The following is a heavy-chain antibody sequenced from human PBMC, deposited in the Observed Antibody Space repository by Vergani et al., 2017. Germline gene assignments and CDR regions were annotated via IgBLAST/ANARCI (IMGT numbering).Heavy chain of an antibody. CDR2: IYSGGSA. V-gene: IGHV3-66*02. D-gene: IGHD2-2*01. CDR1: GFTVSSNY. J-gene: IGHJ5*02. CDR3: ARDWRSSTSCYGGLS. Sequence: EVQLVESGGGLVQPGGSLRLSCAASGFTVSSNYMSWVRQAPGKGLEWVSVIYSGGSAYYADSVKGRFTISRDNSKNTLYLQMNSLRAEDTAVYYCARDWRSSTSCYGGLSWGQGTLVTVSS.